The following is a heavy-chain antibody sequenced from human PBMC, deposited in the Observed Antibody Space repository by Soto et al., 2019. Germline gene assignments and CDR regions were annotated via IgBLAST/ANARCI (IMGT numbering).Heavy chain of an antibody. CDR1: GFTFSSYA. D-gene: IGHD3-10*01. CDR3: AKERYYGSGSYSTYYYYYGMDV. J-gene: IGHJ6*02. Sequence: GSLRLSCAASGFTFSSYAMSWVRQAPGKGLEWVSAISGSGGSTYYADSVKGRFTISRDNSKNTLYLQMNSLRAEDTAVYYCAKERYYGSGSYSTYYYYYGMDVWGQGTTVTVSS. V-gene: IGHV3-23*01. CDR2: ISGSGGST.